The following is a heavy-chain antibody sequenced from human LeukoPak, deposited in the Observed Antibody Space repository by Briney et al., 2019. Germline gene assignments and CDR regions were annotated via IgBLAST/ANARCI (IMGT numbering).Heavy chain of an antibody. Sequence: ASVKVSCKASGYTFTSYYMHWVRQAPGQGLEWMGIINPSGGSTSYAQKFQGRVIVTRDTSTSTVYMDLSSLRSDDTAVYYCARGPSQQPFDYWGQGTLLTVSS. V-gene: IGHV1-46*01. J-gene: IGHJ4*02. CDR1: GYTFTSYY. CDR2: INPSGGST. D-gene: IGHD6-13*01. CDR3: ARGPSQQPFDY.